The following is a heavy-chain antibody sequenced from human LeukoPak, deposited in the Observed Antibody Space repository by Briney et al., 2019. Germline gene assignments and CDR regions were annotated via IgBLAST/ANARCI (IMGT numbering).Heavy chain of an antibody. CDR1: GYTFTGYY. CDR3: ARGDVDTAMANGDDY. CDR2: INPNSGGT. D-gene: IGHD5-18*01. V-gene: IGHV1-2*02. Sequence: ASVKVSCKASGYTFTGYYMHWVRQAPGQGLEWMGWINPNSGGTNYAQKLQGRVTMTTDTSTSTAYMELRSLRSDDTAVYYCARGDVDTAMANGDDYWGQGTLVTVSS. J-gene: IGHJ4*02.